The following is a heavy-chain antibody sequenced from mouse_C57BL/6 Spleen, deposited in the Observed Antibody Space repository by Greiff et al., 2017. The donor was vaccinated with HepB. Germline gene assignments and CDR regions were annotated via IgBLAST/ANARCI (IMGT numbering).Heavy chain of an antibody. CDR1: GYAFSSSW. CDR3: EGYGSSHWYFDV. J-gene: IGHJ1*03. CDR2: IYPGDGDT. Sequence: VQLVESGPELVKPGASVKISCKASGYAFSSSWMNWVKQRPGKGLEWIGRIYPGDGDTNYNGKFKGKATLTADKSSSTAYMQLSSLTSEDSAVYCCEGYGSSHWYFDVWGTGTTVTVSS. V-gene: IGHV1-82*01. D-gene: IGHD1-1*01.